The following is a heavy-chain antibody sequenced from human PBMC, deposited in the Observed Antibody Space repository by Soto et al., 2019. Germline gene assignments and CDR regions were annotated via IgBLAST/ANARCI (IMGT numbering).Heavy chain of an antibody. Sequence: SETLSLTCAVSGGSINSRYWWSRVRQSPGKGLEWIGEIYHSGSTNYNPSLKSRVTISVDTSKNQFSLKLSSVTAADTAVYYCARAPRGNYGYPSYFDYWGQGTLVTVSS. CDR2: IYHSGST. CDR3: ARAPRGNYGYPSYFDY. J-gene: IGHJ4*02. V-gene: IGHV4-4*02. D-gene: IGHD3-10*01. CDR1: GGSINSRYW.